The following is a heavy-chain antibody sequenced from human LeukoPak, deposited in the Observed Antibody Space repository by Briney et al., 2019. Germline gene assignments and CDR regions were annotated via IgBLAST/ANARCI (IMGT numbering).Heavy chain of an antibody. CDR2: INPSGGST. V-gene: IGHV1-46*01. CDR1: GYTFTSYY. CDR3: ASLRLWFGELSGNAFDI. J-gene: IGHJ3*02. Sequence: GASVKVSCKASGYTFTSYYMHWVRQAPGQGLEWMGIINPSGGSTSYAQKFQGRVTMTRDTSTSTVYMELSSLRSEDTAVYYCASLRLWFGELSGNAFDIWGQVTMVTVSS. D-gene: IGHD3-10*01.